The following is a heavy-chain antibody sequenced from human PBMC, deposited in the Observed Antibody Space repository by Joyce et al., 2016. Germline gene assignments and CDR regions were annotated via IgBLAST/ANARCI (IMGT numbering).Heavy chain of an antibody. D-gene: IGHD2-15*01. CDR1: GGSISSSGYY. CDR2: IYYTGST. J-gene: IGHJ4*02. V-gene: IGHV4-39*01. Sequence: QLQLQESGPGLVKPSETLSLTCTVSGGSISSSGYYWAWIRPPPGKGLEWIGSIYYTGSTFHTPSLKSRVTISVDTSKNQFSLNLRSVTAADTAVYYCARGYCSGGSCYQGDFWGQGTQVTVSS. CDR3: ARGYCSGGSCYQGDF.